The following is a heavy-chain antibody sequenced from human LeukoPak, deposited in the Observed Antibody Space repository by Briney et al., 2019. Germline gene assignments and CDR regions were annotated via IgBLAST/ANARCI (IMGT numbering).Heavy chain of an antibody. J-gene: IGHJ4*02. V-gene: IGHV3-33*01. CDR2: IWFDGGKI. CDR1: GFTLSHYG. D-gene: IGHD5-24*01. CDR3: VRGSGGDGYSYWGDY. Sequence: GGSLRLSCAASGFTLSHYGMHWVRQAPGMGLEWVAVIWFDGGKIHYPDSVKGRFTISRDNSKNTLYLQMDNLRADDTAVYYCVRGSGGDGYSYWGDYWGQGTLVTVSP.